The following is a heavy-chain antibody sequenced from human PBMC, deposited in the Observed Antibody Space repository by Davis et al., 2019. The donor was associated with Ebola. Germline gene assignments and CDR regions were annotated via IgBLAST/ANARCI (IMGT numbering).Heavy chain of an antibody. V-gene: IGHV1-69*13. D-gene: IGHD3-3*01. CDR3: ARDQVTIFGVVFYGMDV. J-gene: IGHJ6*02. CDR1: GGTFKKSA. Sequence: SVKVSCKTSGGTFKKSAIHWVRQAPGQGLEWMGGMSPIFGTAHIAQKLQGRLTMTADESTSTAYMELSSLRSEDTAVYYCARDQVTIFGVVFYGMDVWGQGTTVTVSS. CDR2: MSPIFGTA.